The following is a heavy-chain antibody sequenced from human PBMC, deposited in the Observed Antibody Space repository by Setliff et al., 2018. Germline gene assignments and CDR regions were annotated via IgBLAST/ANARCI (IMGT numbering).Heavy chain of an antibody. V-gene: IGHV5-51*01. D-gene: IGHD2-2*03. CDR1: GYNFANHW. J-gene: IGHJ3*01. CDR2: VYPGDSDT. CDR3: ARLIGSCSSSSCSGALDL. Sequence: GESLKISCQASGYNFANHWIAWVRQMPGRGLEWLGIVYPGDSDTRYNPSFQGQVTISVDKSIDTAYLQSSSLKASDSAIYYCARLIGSCSSSSCSGALDLWGQGTMVTVSS.